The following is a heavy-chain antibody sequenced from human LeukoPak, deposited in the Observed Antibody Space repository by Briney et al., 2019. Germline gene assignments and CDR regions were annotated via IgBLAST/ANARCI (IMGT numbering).Heavy chain of an antibody. J-gene: IGHJ2*01. CDR2: IYYSGST. CDR1: GDSISSYY. Sequence: SETLSLTCTVSGDSISSYYWSWLRQPPGKGLEWLGYIYYSGSTNYNPSLKSRVTISVDTSKNQCSLKLSSVTAADTAVYYCARDRVGATTQSYWYFDLGGRGTLVTVSS. V-gene: IGHV4-59*01. CDR3: ARDRVGATTQSYWYFDL. D-gene: IGHD1-26*01.